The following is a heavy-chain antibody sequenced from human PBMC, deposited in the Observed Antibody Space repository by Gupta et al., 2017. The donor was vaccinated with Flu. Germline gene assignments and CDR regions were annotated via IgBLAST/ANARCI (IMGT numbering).Heavy chain of an antibody. CDR2: INHSVST. J-gene: IGHJ5*02. Sequence: QVQLQQWGPGLLTPSETLSLIGAVYNASLCGSYWRLIRQPTGKGPEWIGEINHSVSTNNNPSLKNRVTMSVDTSKNQFALNLYTVTAADTAIYYCTRLGGFTVGYNWFDPWGQGTLVTVSS. CDR3: TRLGGFTVGYNWFDP. CDR1: NASLCGSY. V-gene: IGHV4-34*01. D-gene: IGHD4-11*01.